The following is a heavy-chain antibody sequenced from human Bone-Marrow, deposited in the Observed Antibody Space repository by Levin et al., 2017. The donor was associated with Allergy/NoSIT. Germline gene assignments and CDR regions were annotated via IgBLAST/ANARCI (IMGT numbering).Heavy chain of an antibody. J-gene: IGHJ6*02. D-gene: IGHD2-2*01. CDR3: AKGDCSSTSCYLYYYYYYGMDG. Sequence: GGSLRLSCAASGFTFSSCGMHWVRQAPGKGLEWVAVISYDGSNKYYADSVKGRFTISRDNSKNTLYLQMNSLRAEDTAVYYCAKGDCSSTSCYLYYYYYYGMDGWGQGTTVTVSS. CDR2: ISYDGSNK. V-gene: IGHV3-30*18. CDR1: GFTFSSCG.